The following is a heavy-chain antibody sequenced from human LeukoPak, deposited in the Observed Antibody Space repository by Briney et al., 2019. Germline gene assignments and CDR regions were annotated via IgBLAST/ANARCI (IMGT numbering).Heavy chain of an antibody. CDR2: IHPRDSDT. CDR3: ARQDGFALFYFDY. V-gene: IGHV5-51*01. Sequence: GESLKISCKGSGYSFTNWIAWVRQMPGEGLEWMGIIHPRDSDTRYSPPFQGQVTISVDKSISTAYLQWNSLKASDTAMYYCARQDGFALFYFDYWGQGTLVTVSS. D-gene: IGHD3-10*01. J-gene: IGHJ4*02. CDR1: GYSFTNW.